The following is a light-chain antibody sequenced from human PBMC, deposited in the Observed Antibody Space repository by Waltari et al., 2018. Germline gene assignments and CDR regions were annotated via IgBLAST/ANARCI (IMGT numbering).Light chain of an antibody. CDR1: QRVSRA. J-gene: IGKJ1*01. CDR3: QHYLRLPVT. Sequence: EIVLTQSPGTLSLSLGERATVSCRASQRVSRALAWYQQKPGQAPRRLIYGASTRATGISDRVIGSGSGTDFSLTISRLEPDDFAIYYCQHYLRLPVTFGQGTTVEI. V-gene: IGKV3-20*01. CDR2: GAS.